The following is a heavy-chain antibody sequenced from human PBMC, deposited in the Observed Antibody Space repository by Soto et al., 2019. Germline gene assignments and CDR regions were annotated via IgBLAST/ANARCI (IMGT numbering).Heavy chain of an antibody. CDR2: IYYSGST. D-gene: IGHD3-22*01. J-gene: IGHJ6*02. Sequence: SETLSLTCTVSGGSISSYYWSWIRQPPGKGLEWIGYIYYSGSTNYNPSLKSRVTISVDTSKNQFSLKLSSVTAADTAMYYCARLVDDSSGPWEYYGMDVWGQGTTVTVSS. V-gene: IGHV4-59*01. CDR3: ARLVDDSSGPWEYYGMDV. CDR1: GGSISSYY.